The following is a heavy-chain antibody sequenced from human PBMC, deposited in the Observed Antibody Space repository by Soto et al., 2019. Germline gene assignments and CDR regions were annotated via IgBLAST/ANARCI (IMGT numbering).Heavy chain of an antibody. CDR2: IKQDGSEK. D-gene: IGHD2-15*01. CDR1: GFTFSSYW. J-gene: IGHJ5*02. Sequence: GGSLRLSCAASGFTFSSYWMSWVRQAPGKGLEWVANIKQDGSEKYYVDSVKGRFTISRDNAKNSLYLQMNSLRAEDTAVYYCARDFCSGGCCPNWFDPWGQGTLVTVSS. V-gene: IGHV3-7*03. CDR3: ARDFCSGGCCPNWFDP.